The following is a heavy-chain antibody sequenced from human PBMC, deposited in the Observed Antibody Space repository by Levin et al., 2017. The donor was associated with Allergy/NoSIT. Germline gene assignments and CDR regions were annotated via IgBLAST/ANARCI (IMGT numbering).Heavy chain of an antibody. J-gene: IGHJ5*02. Sequence: SETLSLTCTVSGGSISSYYWSWIRQPPGKGLEWIGYVYYRGSTNYNPSLKSRVTISVDTSKNQFSLKLSSVTAADTAVYYCATYASGSYYGINWFDPWGQGTLVTVSS. CDR3: ATYASGSYYGINWFDP. CDR1: GGSISSYY. CDR2: VYYRGST. D-gene: IGHD3-10*01. V-gene: IGHV4-59*01.